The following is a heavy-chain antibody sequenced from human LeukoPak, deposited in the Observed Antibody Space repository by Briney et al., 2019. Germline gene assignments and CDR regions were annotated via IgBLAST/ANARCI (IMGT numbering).Heavy chain of an antibody. V-gene: IGHV1-2*02. D-gene: IGHD2-2*01. CDR1: GYTFTGYY. CDR3: AREPDIVVVPAAKASY. Sequence: ASVKVCCKASGYTFTGYYMHWVRQAPGQGLEWMGWINPNSGGTNYAQKFQGRVTMTRDTSISTAYMELSRLRSDDTAVYYCAREPDIVVVPAAKASYWGQGTLVTVSS. J-gene: IGHJ4*02. CDR2: INPNSGGT.